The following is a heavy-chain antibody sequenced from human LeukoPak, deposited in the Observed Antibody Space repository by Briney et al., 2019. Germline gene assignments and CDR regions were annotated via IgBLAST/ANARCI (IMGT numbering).Heavy chain of an antibody. CDR2: ISYDGSNK. V-gene: IGHV3-30*04. Sequence: GGSLRLSCAASGFTFSSYAMHWVRQAPGKGLEWVAVISYDGSNKYYADSVKGRFTISRDNSKNTLYLQMNSLRAEDTAVYYCASNRRYYDSSGYPYLYYFDYWGQGTLVTVSS. J-gene: IGHJ4*02. D-gene: IGHD3-22*01. CDR1: GFTFSSYA. CDR3: ASNRRYYDSSGYPYLYYFDY.